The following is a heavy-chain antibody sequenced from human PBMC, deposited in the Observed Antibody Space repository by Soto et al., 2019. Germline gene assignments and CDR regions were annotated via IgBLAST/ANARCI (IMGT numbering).Heavy chain of an antibody. D-gene: IGHD3-10*01. V-gene: IGHV4-39*01. CDR2: IYYSGST. CDR1: GGSISSSSYY. Sequence: SETLSLPYTVSGGSISSSSYYWGWIRQPPGKGLEWIGSIYYSGSTYYNPSLKSRVTISVDTSKNQFSLKLSSVTAADTAVYYCAKGGSGSYSNAFDIWGQGTMVTVSS. CDR3: AKGGSGSYSNAFDI. J-gene: IGHJ3*02.